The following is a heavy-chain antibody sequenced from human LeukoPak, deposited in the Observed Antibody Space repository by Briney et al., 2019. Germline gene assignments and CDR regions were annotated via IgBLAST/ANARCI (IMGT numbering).Heavy chain of an antibody. CDR3: AKDGHYDSSGFTLQY. CDR1: GFTFSNYA. Sequence: GGSLRLSCAASGFTFSNYAITCVRQAPGKGLEWVSTISSSGTNTYYADSVKSRFTISRDNSKNTLYLQMNSLRAEDTAVYYCAKDGHYDSSGFTLQYWGQGTLVTVSS. CDR2: ISSSGTNT. V-gene: IGHV3-23*01. J-gene: IGHJ1*01. D-gene: IGHD3-22*01.